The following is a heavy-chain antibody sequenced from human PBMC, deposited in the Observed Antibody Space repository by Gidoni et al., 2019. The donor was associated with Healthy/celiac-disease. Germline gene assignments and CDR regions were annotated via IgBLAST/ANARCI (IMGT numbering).Heavy chain of an antibody. CDR3: ARDAGYYYYDSSDAFDI. J-gene: IGHJ3*02. D-gene: IGHD3-22*01. CDR2: ISAYNGNT. Sequence: QVQLVQSGAEVKKPGASVKVYCKASGYTFTSYGISWVRQAPGQGLEWMGWISAYNGNTNYAQKLQGRVTMTTDTSTSTAYMELRSLRSDDTAVYYCARDAGYYYYDSSDAFDIWGQGTMVTVSS. CDR1: GYTFTSYG. V-gene: IGHV1-18*01.